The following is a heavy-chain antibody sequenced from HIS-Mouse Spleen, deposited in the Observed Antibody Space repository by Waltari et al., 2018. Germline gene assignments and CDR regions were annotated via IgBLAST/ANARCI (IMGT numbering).Heavy chain of an antibody. Sequence: EVQLVESGGGLVKPGGSRRLSWSASGFTFSSYSMNGVRQAPGKGLEWVSSISSSSSYIYYADSVKGRFTISRDNAKNSLYLQMNSLRAEDTAVYYCARDRYDAFDIWGQGTMVTVSS. CDR1: GFTFSSYS. J-gene: IGHJ3*02. D-gene: IGHD3-9*01. CDR2: ISSSSSYI. CDR3: ARDRYDAFDI. V-gene: IGHV3-21*01.